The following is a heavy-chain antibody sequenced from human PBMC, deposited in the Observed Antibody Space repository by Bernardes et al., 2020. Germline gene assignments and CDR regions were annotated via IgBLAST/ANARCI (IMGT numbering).Heavy chain of an antibody. V-gene: IGHV4-59*01. J-gene: IGHJ3*02. CDR2: MYYSGST. CDR1: GVSISSYY. CDR3: ARRAREYDAFDI. Sequence: SETLSLTCTASGVSISSYYWSWIRQPPGKGLEWIGYMYYSGSTNYNPSLKSRVTISVDTSKNQFSLKLRTVTAADTAVYYCARRAREYDAFDIWGQGTMVTVSS.